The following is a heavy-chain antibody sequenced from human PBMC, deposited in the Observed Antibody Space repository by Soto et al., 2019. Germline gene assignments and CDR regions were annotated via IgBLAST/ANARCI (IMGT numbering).Heavy chain of an antibody. V-gene: IGHV3-30-3*01. Sequence: HPGGSLRLSCAASEFNFNSYSMHWVCQAPGKXLECVAVISYDGGNKYYRASVKGRFTISRDNFKNTLSLQMNSLRPEDTAVYYCARSFQTLLLIRAFWFDPLGQGTLVTVSS. CDR2: ISYDGGNK. J-gene: IGHJ5*02. D-gene: IGHD3-16*01. CDR3: ARSFQTLLLIRAFWFDP. CDR1: EFNFNSYS.